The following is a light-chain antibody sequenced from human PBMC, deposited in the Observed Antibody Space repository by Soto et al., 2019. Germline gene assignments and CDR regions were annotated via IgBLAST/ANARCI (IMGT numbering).Light chain of an antibody. CDR2: DST. CDR1: QSIHTS. V-gene: IGKV3-11*01. Sequence: VLTQSPATLSLSPGERATLSCRASQSIHTSLAWYRQKPGQPPRLVVFDSTLRANGVPDRFGGSRSGTEFTLTINNLEPEAFAVYYCQQRNVWPPITFGQGTRLEIK. CDR3: QQRNVWPPIT. J-gene: IGKJ5*01.